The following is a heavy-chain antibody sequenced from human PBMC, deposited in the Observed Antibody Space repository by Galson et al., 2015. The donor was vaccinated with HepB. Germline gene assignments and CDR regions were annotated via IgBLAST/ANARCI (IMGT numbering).Heavy chain of an antibody. CDR1: GFTFSSYG. CDR3: AKDRKTYGGNDYFDY. Sequence: SLRLSCAASGFTFSSYGMHWVRQAPGKGLEWVAGISYDGSNKYYADSVKGRFTISRDNSKNTLYLQMNSLRAEDTAVYYCAKDRKTYGGNDYFDYWGQGTLVTVSS. J-gene: IGHJ4*02. V-gene: IGHV3-30*18. CDR2: ISYDGSNK. D-gene: IGHD4-23*01.